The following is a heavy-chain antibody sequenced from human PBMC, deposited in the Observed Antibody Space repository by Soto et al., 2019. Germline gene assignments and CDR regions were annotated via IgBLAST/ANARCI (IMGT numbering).Heavy chain of an antibody. D-gene: IGHD2-15*01. V-gene: IGHV3-30*03. CDR1: GFTFSSYG. CDR3: ARQLTAAATPYFDY. J-gene: IGHJ4*02. CDR2: ISYDGSNK. Sequence: VQLLESGGGLVQPGGSLRLSCAASGFTFSSYGMHWVRQAPGKGLEWVAVISYDGSNKYYADSVKGRFTISRDNSKNTLYLQMNSLRAEDTAVYYCARQLTAAATPYFDYWGQGTLVTVSS.